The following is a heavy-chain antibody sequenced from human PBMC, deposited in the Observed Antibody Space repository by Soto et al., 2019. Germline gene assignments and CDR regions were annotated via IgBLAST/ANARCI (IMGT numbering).Heavy chain of an antibody. CDR1: GGTFSSYA. CDR2: IIPIFGTA. J-gene: IGHJ4*02. D-gene: IGHD3-22*01. CDR3: AGDGSYYYDSSGYDY. V-gene: IGHV1-69*13. Sequence: GASVKVSCKASGGTFSSYAISWVRQAPGQGLEWMGGIIPIFGTANYAQKFQGRVTITADESTSTAYMELSSLRSEDTAVYYCAGDGSYYYDSSGYDYWGQGTLVTVSS.